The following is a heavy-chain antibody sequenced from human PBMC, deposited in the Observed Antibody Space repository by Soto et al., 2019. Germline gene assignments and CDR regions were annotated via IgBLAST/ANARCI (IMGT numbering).Heavy chain of an antibody. CDR2: IYYTGGT. CDR1: GDSISSGGYS. V-gene: IGHV4-30-2*01. CDR3: ATDRRDGWIFAY. J-gene: IGHJ4*02. D-gene: IGHD5-12*01. Sequence: QLQLQESGSGLVKPSQTLSLTCAVSGDSISSGGYSWNWIRQPPGKGLEWIGYIYYTGGTSYNPSLPSRVTIPVDTSNNQFSLKLSSVTAAAPAVYYSATDRRDGWIFAYWGQGPLVTVSS.